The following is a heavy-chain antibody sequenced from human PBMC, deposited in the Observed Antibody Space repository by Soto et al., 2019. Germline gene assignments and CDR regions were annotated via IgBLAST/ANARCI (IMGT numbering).Heavy chain of an antibody. CDR2: IYNGGST. V-gene: IGHV4-30-4*01. CDR3: ARGPSGVKVDY. Sequence: QVQLQESGPGLVKPSQTLSLTCTVSGDSISNVYVYWSWIRQSPDKGLEWIGHIYNGGSTYNSPSLTSRVTISVATSKNQFYLQLNSVSAADTAVYYCARGPSGVKVDYWGQGILVSVSS. J-gene: IGHJ4*02. CDR1: GDSISNVYVY. D-gene: IGHD3-16*01.